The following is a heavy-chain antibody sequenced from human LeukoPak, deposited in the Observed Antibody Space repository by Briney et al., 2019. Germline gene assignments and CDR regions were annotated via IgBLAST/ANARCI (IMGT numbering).Heavy chain of an antibody. D-gene: IGHD3-3*01. CDR3: ASITGDFWSGYMGEEPDY. CDR1: GFTFSSYS. Sequence: GGSLRLPCAASGFTFSSYSMNWVRQAPGKGPEWVSYISSSSSTIYYADSLKGRFTISRDNAKNSLYLQMNSLRAEDTAVYYCASITGDFWSGYMGEEPDYWGQGTLVTVSS. V-gene: IGHV3-48*01. CDR2: ISSSSSTI. J-gene: IGHJ4*02.